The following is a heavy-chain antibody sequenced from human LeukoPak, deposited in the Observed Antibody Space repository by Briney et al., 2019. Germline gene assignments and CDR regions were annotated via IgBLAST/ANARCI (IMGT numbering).Heavy chain of an antibody. D-gene: IGHD1-14*01. CDR1: GFTLSSYW. V-gene: IGHV3-74*01. Sequence: GGSLRLSCAASGFTLSSYWMHWVRQAPGKGLVWVSRIKSDGRTNYADSVKGRFTISRDNGKKSLYLEMSSLRVEDTAIYYCARARIDHWGQGTLVTVSS. J-gene: IGHJ4*02. CDR2: IKSDGRT. CDR3: ARARIDH.